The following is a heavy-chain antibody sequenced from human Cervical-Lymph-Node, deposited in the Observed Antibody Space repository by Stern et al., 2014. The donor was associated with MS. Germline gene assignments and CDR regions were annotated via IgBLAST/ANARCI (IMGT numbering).Heavy chain of an antibody. D-gene: IGHD5-18*01. V-gene: IGHV3-49*03. CDR2: IRSKDYGGTT. CDR3: TRRGYTYGPAPFDY. CDR1: GFTFGDYE. Sequence: EVQLVESGGGLVEPGRSLRLSCTASGFTFGDYEMYWFRQAPGKGLEWVGFIRSKDYGGTTQNAASVKGRFTISRDDSKTIAYLQMNSLKTDDTAVYYCTRRGYTYGPAPFDYWGQGTLVTVSS. J-gene: IGHJ4*02.